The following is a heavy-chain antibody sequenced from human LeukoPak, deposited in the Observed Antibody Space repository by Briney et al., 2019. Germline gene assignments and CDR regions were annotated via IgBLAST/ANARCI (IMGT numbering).Heavy chain of an antibody. Sequence: GESLKISCKGSGFSFSSYWAAWVRQLPGKGLKWMGIIYPGDSDTRYSPSFQGQVTISADKSISTAYLQWSSLKASDTAMYYCARLWDSPNWLDPWGQGTLVTVSS. CDR2: IYPGDSDT. CDR1: GFSFSSYW. CDR3: ARLWDSPNWLDP. V-gene: IGHV5-51*01. J-gene: IGHJ5*02. D-gene: IGHD1-26*01.